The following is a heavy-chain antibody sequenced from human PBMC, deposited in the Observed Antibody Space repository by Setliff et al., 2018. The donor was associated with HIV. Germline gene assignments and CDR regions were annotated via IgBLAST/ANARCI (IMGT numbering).Heavy chain of an antibody. D-gene: IGHD3-22*01. CDR3: ARGTYYYDSSGLRDAFDI. Sequence: SETLSLTCTVSGGSISTYYWSWIRQPAGKGLEWIGRIYTSGSTNYNPSIKSRVTMSVDTSKNQFSLKLSSVTAADTAVYYCARGTYYYDSSGLRDAFDIWGQGTMVTVSS. J-gene: IGHJ3*02. CDR1: GGSISTYY. V-gene: IGHV4-4*07. CDR2: IYTSGST.